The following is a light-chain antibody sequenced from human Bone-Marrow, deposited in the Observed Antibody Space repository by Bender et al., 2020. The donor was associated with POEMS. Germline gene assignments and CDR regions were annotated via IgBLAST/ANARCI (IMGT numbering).Light chain of an antibody. CDR1: SSDVRSYDF. J-gene: IGLJ3*02. V-gene: IGLV2-23*01. Sequence: QTALTQPASVSGSPGQSITISCTATSSDVRSYDFVSWYQQHPGKAPKLMIYEDHKRPSGLSNRFFGSKSGNTASLPLSGLQAEAEADYYCCSSAGGSTSVFGGGTKLTVL. CDR3: CSSAGGSTSV. CDR2: EDH.